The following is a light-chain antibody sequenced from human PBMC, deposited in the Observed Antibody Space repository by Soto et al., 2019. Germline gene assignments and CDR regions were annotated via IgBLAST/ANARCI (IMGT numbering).Light chain of an antibody. CDR1: QSVSSK. CDR2: GAS. V-gene: IGKV3-20*01. CDR3: QQYGSSPIT. Sequence: EIVMTQSPAPPSLSPGQRATLSCGASQSVSSKLAWYQQRPGQAPRLLIYGASSRATGIPDRFSGSGSGTDFTLTISRLEPEDFAVYYCQQYGSSPITFGQGTRLEIK. J-gene: IGKJ5*01.